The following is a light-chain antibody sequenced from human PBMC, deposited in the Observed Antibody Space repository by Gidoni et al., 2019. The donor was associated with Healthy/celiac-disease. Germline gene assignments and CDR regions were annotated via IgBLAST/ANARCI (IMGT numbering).Light chain of an antibody. CDR2: AAS. V-gene: IGKV1-12*01. J-gene: IGKJ3*01. CDR1: QGISSC. CDR3: QQANSFPPT. Sequence: DSQMTQSPASVSASVADRVTITCRASQGISSCLAWYQQKPGNAPKLLIYAASSLQSGVPSRVSGSGSGTDFTLTISSLQPEDFATYYCQQANSFPPTFGPGTKVDIK.